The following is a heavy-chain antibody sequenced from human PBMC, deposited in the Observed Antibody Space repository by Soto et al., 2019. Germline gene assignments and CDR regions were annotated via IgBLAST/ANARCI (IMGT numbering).Heavy chain of an antibody. D-gene: IGHD1-26*01. CDR2: IYFDGITT. J-gene: IGHJ4*02. Sequence: GSLRLSCTASGFTFNTHWMHWVRQAPGKGLVWVSRIYFDGITTNYADSVKGRLTVSRDNAKNTVYLHVDTLRDEDTAVYYCARGGAMGVDYWGQGTLVTVSS. V-gene: IGHV3-74*01. CDR3: ARGGAMGVDY. CDR1: GFTFNTHW.